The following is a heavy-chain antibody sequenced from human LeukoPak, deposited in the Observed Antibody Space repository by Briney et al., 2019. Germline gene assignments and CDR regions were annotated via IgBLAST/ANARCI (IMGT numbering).Heavy chain of an antibody. CDR1: GYTFTGYY. V-gene: IGHV1-18*04. J-gene: IGHJ4*02. CDR2: ISAYNGNT. D-gene: IGHD1-1*01. CDR3: ARDPGSNGPFDY. Sequence: ASVKVSCKASGYTFTGYYMHWVRQAPGQGLEWMGWISAYNGNTNYAQKLQGRVTMTTDTSTSTAYMELRSLRSDDTAVYYCARDPGSNGPFDYWGQGTLVTVSS.